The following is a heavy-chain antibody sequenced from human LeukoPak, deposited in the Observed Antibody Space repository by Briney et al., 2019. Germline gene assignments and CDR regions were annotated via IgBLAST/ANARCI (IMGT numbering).Heavy chain of an antibody. V-gene: IGHV1-8*01. D-gene: IGHD6-13*01. Sequence: ASVKVSCKASGYTFTSYDINWVRQATGQGLEWMGWMNPNSGNTGYAQKFQGRVTMTRNTSISTAYMGLSSLRSEDTAVYYCARGVAQYSSSWYVAAYYYGMDVWGQGTTVTVSS. CDR1: GYTFTSYD. CDR2: MNPNSGNT. J-gene: IGHJ6*02. CDR3: ARGVAQYSSSWYVAAYYYGMDV.